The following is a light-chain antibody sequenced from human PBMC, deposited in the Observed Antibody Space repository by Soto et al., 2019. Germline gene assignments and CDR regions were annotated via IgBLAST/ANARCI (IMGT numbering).Light chain of an antibody. CDR3: QQRSNWPRT. V-gene: IGKV1-39*01. CDR2: AAS. CDR1: QSISKY. J-gene: IGKJ1*01. Sequence: DIHLTQSPSSLSASVGDRVTITCRASQSISKYLNWYQQKPGKPPRLLISAASSLQSGVPSRFSGSGSGTDFTLPISRLEPEDLEVYYCQQRSNWPRTFGQGTKVDIK.